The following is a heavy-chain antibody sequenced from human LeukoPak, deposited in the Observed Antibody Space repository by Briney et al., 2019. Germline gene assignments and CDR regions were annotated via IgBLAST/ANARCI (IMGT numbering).Heavy chain of an antibody. Sequence: PGGSLRLSCAASGFIFSSYSVHWVRQAPGKGLEWVAVVSNDGGKNYYADSVKGRFTISRDNSKNTLLLQMNSLRVEDTAVYFCARDSRGYKSDSSGIFQYWGQGTLVTVSS. J-gene: IGHJ1*01. V-gene: IGHV3-30*01. CDR1: GFIFSSYS. D-gene: IGHD3-22*01. CDR2: VSNDGGKN. CDR3: ARDSRGYKSDSSGIFQY.